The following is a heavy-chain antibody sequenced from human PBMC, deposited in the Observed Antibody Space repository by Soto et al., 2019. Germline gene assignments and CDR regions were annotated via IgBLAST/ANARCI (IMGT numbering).Heavy chain of an antibody. CDR3: ARGWAYYDFWSGYYSWFDP. J-gene: IGHJ5*02. D-gene: IGHD3-3*01. CDR2: ISAYNGNT. CDR1: GYTFTSYG. V-gene: IGHV1-18*04. Sequence: GASVKVSCKACGYTFTSYGISWVRQAPGQGREWMGWISAYNGNTNYAQKLQGRVTMTTDTSTSTAYMELRSLRSDDTAVYYCARGWAYYDFWSGYYSWFDPLGQRTLVTGSS.